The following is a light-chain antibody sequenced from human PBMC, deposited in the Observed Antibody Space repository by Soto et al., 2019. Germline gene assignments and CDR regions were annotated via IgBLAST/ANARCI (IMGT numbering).Light chain of an antibody. CDR2: DAS. V-gene: IGKV3-11*01. CDR1: QSVSSH. CDR3: HQRSNWPIT. Sequence: EIMLTQSPATLSLSPGERATLSCRASQSVSSHLVWFQQKPGQAPRLLIYDASSRATGIPARFSGSGSGTDFTLTISSLEPEDFAVYYCHQRSNWPITFGQGTRLEIK. J-gene: IGKJ5*01.